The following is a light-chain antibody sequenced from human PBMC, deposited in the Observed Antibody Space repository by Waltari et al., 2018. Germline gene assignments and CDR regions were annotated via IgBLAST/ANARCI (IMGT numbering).Light chain of an antibody. V-gene: IGKV3-20*01. CDR2: GAS. CDR3: QQYGSSVLYT. Sequence: VLTQPPATLSLSPGERATLSFRASQSLTKRYLAWYQQKPGQAPRLLIYGASSRAAGIPDRFSGSGSGTDFTLTISRLEPEDFAVYYCQQYGSSVLYTFGQGTKLEIK. CDR1: QSLTKRY. J-gene: IGKJ2*01.